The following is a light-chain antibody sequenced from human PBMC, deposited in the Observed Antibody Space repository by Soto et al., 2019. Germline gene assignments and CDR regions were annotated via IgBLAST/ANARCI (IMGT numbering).Light chain of an antibody. V-gene: IGLV2-14*01. J-gene: IGLJ6*01. CDR1: SSDIGNYNY. CDR3: SSYTTGSTLYV. Sequence: QSVLTQPASVSGSPGQSITISCTGTSSDIGNYNYVSWYQQHPGKAPKLMISEVSNRPSGVSNRFSGSKSGNTASLTISGLQAEDEADYYCSSYTTGSTLYVFGSGTQLTVL. CDR2: EVS.